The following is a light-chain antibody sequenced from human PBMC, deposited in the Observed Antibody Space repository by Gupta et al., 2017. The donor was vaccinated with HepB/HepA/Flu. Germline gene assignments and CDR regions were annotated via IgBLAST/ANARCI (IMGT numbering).Light chain of an antibody. Sequence: SYVLTQPPSVSVAPGKTARITCWGHNSVSKCVHCYPQKPGQSPVLVIYEDSDRLAGIPERFSGSNSGNTATLTISRVEAGDEAGYYCQVWDSSSDHLVFGGGTKLTVL. CDR2: EDS. V-gene: IGLV3-21*03. CDR1: NSVSKC. CDR3: QVWDSSSDHLV. J-gene: IGLJ2*01.